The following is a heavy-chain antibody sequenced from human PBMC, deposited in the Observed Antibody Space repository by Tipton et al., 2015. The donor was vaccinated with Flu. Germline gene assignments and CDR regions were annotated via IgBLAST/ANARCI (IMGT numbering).Heavy chain of an antibody. D-gene: IGHD3-10*01. V-gene: IGHV1-18*01. CDR3: ARDQYYFNSVTYSQSGLDY. J-gene: IGHJ4*02. Sequence: LVKPGAELKKPGASVKVSCKASGYTFSRYGISWVRQAPGQGLEWMGLISPFNGYTNYSQNFQGRVTLTTDTSTSTAYMELTSLRFDDTAIYYCARDQYYFNSVTYSQSGLDYWGQGALVTVSS. CDR1: GYTFSRYG. CDR2: ISPFNGYT.